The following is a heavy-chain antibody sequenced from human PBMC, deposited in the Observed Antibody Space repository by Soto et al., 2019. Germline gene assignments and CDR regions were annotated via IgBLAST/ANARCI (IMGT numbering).Heavy chain of an antibody. CDR2: ISGYNGDI. J-gene: IGHJ5*02. V-gene: IGHV1-18*01. Sequence: QAQMVQSGAEVKKPGASVKDSCRTSGYTFTTYGVSWVRQAPGQGLEWMGWISGYNGDITYAERLQGRLTMTTDTSTSTGYMELRSLRPEDTAVYYCARDVGRLRLGRTTAGYLAAWGQGTLVTVSS. D-gene: IGHD3-22*01. CDR1: GYTFTTYG. CDR3: ARDVGRLRLGRTTAGYLAA.